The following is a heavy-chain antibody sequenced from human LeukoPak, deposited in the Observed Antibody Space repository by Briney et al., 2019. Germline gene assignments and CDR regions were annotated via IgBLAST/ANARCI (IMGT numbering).Heavy chain of an antibody. CDR1: GFTFSDYY. CDR2: TSSSGSTI. V-gene: IGHV3-11*04. D-gene: IGHD5-18*01. Sequence: GGSLRLSCAASGFTFSDYYMSWIRQAPGKGLEWVSYTSSSGSTIYYADSVKGRSTISRDNAKNSLYLQMNSLRAEDTAVYYCARGGKEAWIQLWPTYYYYYMDVWGKGTTVTVSS. CDR3: ARGGKEAWIQLWPTYYYYYMDV. J-gene: IGHJ6*03.